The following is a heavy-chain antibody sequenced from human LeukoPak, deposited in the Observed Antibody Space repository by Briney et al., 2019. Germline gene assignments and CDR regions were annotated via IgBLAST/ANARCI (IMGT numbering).Heavy chain of an antibody. D-gene: IGHD3-10*01. Sequence: GASVKVSCKASGYTFTSYGISWVRQAPGQGLEWMGWISAYNGNTNYAQKLQGRVTMTTDTSTSTAYMELRSLRSDDTAVYYCAREIATMVRGGVDYWGQGTLVTVSS. V-gene: IGHV1-18*01. CDR1: GYTFTSYG. CDR2: ISAYNGNT. J-gene: IGHJ4*02. CDR3: AREIATMVRGGVDY.